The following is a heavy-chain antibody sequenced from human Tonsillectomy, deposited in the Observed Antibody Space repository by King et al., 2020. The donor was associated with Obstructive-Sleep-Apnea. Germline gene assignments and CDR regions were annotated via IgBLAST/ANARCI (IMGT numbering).Heavy chain of an antibody. CDR1: GYSISSDYY. J-gene: IGHJ4*02. V-gene: IGHV4-38-2*02. CDR3: ASLVYGDDGGYFDY. D-gene: IGHD4-17*01. CDR2: MYRSGRT. Sequence: QLQESGPGLVKPSEPLSLTCTVSGYSISSDYYWGWVRQPPGKGLEWIGNMYRSGRTYYNPSLETRVTISVDTSKNQFSLKLTSVTAADTAVYYCASLVYGDDGGYFDYWGQGTLVTVSS.